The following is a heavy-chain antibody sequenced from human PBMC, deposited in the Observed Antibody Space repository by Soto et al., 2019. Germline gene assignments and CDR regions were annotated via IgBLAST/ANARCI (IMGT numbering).Heavy chain of an antibody. CDR2: IHHSGRT. D-gene: IGHD2-15*01. J-gene: IGHJ6*02. CDR3: ARAREEVVAATTPSGMDD. V-gene: IGHV4-59*02. CDR1: GGSVSRYY. Sequence: QVHLQELGPGLVKPAETLSLTCTDYGGSVSRYYWSWIRQPPGKVLAWSGYIHHSGRTNYNPSLNSRVALSVDTTMNQFAMKLSSVTAADTAVSYCARAREEVVAATTPSGMDDWGQGTTVTASS.